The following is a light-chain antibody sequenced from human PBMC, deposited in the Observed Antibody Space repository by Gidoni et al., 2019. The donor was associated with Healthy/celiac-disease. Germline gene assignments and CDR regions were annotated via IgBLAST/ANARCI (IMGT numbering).Light chain of an antibody. Sequence: EIVLTQSPATLSLSPGERATLSCRASQSVSSYLAWYQQKPGQAPRLLIYDASNRATGIPARFSGSGSGPDFTLTISSLEPEDFAVYYCQQRSNWPPGVTFXGXTKVEIK. CDR1: QSVSSY. J-gene: IGKJ4*01. V-gene: IGKV3-11*01. CDR2: DAS. CDR3: QQRSNWPPGVT.